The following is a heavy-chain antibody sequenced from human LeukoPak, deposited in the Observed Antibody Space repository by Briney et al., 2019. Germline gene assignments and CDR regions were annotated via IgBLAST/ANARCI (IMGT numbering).Heavy chain of an antibody. V-gene: IGHV4-61*05. J-gene: IGHJ4*02. CDR3: ARSGSGYYYVDYDY. CDR2: IYYSGST. Sequence: SETLSLTCTVSGGSISSSSYYWSWIRQPPGKGLEWIGYIYYSGSTNYNPSLKSRVTISVDTSKNQFSLKLSSVTAADTAVYYCARSGSGYYYVDYDYWGQGTLVTVSS. D-gene: IGHD3-22*01. CDR1: GGSISSSSYY.